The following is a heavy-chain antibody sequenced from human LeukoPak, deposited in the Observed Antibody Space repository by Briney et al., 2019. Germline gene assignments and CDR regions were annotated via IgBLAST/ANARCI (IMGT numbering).Heavy chain of an antibody. Sequence: PSETLSLTCTVSGGSISSSSYYWGWIRQPPRKGLEWIGSIYYSGSTYYNPSLKSRVTISVDTSKNQFSLKLSSVTAADTAVYYCARDPVYGSGSYPYWGQGTLVTVSS. V-gene: IGHV4-39*07. CDR1: GGSISSSSYY. J-gene: IGHJ4*02. CDR3: ARDPVYGSGSYPY. D-gene: IGHD3-10*01. CDR2: IYYSGST.